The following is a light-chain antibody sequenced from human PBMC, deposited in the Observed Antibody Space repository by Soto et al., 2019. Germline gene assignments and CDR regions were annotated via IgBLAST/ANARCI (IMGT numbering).Light chain of an antibody. Sequence: QSVLPQPASVSAAPGQEVTLSCSGSSSNIGNNYVSWYQQLPGTAPKLLIYDNNKRPSGIPDRFSGSKSGTSATLGITGLQTGDDADYYCGTWDSSLSAYVFGTG. CDR3: GTWDSSLSAYV. J-gene: IGLJ1*01. V-gene: IGLV1-51*01. CDR1: SSNIGNNY. CDR2: DNN.